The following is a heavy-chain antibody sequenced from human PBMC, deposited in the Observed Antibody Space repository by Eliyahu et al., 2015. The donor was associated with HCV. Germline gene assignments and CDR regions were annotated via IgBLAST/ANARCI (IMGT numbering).Heavy chain of an antibody. CDR2: INPSGDST. V-gene: IGHV1-46*01. CDR3: ARESSLSFFDGPSKITHDAFDI. D-gene: IGHD3-16*01. CDR1: DTPSAAT. J-gene: IGHJ3*02. Sequence: QVQLVQSGAEVKKPGASVNVPAXHLDTPSAATICTGSDRPPGQGLEWMGIINPSGDSTIYAQKFQGRVTMTSDTSTSTVYMELSSLRSEDTAVYYCARESSLSFFDGPSKITHDAFDIWGQGTMVTVSS.